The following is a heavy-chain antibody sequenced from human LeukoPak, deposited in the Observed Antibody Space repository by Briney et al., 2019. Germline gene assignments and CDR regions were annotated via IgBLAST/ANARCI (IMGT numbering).Heavy chain of an antibody. CDR1: GYTFTSYY. J-gene: IGHJ4*02. V-gene: IGHV1-46*01. CDR3: ARNGLGMDFDY. D-gene: IGHD7-27*01. CDR2: INPSGGST. Sequence: ASVKVCCKASGYTFTSYYMHWVRQAPGQGLEWMGIINPSGGSTSYAQKFQGRVTMTRDTSTSTVYMELSSLRSEDTAVYYCARNGLGMDFDYWGQGTLVTVSS.